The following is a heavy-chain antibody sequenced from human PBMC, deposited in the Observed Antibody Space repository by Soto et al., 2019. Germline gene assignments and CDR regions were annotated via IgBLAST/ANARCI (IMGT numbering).Heavy chain of an antibody. Sequence: QVQLQETGPGLVKPSQTLSLTCTVSGGSISSGGYYWSWIRQHPGKGLKWIGYIYYRGSTYYNPSLQSRVTISVDTSKNQFSLKLSSVTAADTAVYYCAREYCSSTSCYLAGNWFDPWGQGTLVTVSS. CDR1: GGSISSGGYY. J-gene: IGHJ5*02. CDR2: IYYRGST. V-gene: IGHV4-31*03. CDR3: AREYCSSTSCYLAGNWFDP. D-gene: IGHD2-2*01.